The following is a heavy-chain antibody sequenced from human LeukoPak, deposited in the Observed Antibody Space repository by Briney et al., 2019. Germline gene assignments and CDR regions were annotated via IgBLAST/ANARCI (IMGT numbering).Heavy chain of an antibody. CDR3: ARSSSGWHDY. CDR1: GFTFSSYA. V-gene: IGHV3-7*03. CDR2: IKEDGGEI. Sequence: GGSLRLSCAASGFTFSSYAITWVRQAPGKGLEWVANIKEDGGEIHFVDSMKGRFTISRDNAKNSLYLQMNSLRGDDTAVYYCARSSSGWHDYWGQGTLVTVSS. D-gene: IGHD6-19*01. J-gene: IGHJ4*02.